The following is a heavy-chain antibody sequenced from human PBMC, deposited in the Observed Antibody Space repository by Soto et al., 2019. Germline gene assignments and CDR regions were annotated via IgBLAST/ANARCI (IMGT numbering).Heavy chain of an antibody. CDR2: MNPKSGNT. J-gene: IGHJ4*02. Sequence: QVQLVQSGAEVKKPGASVKVSCKASGYIFTRYEINWVRQATGQGLEWMGWMNPKSGNTGYAQKFQGRVTMTRNTSISTAYMELSSVRSEDTAVYYCASSTVTTSIFWGQGTLVTVSS. CDR1: GYIFTRYE. D-gene: IGHD4-17*01. CDR3: ASSTVTTSIF. V-gene: IGHV1-8*01.